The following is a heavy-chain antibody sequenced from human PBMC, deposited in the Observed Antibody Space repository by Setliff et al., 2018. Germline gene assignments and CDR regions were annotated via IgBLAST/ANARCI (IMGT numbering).Heavy chain of an antibody. CDR3: TMYVYGYVY. J-gene: IGHJ4*02. Sequence: GGSLRLSCAASGFTFSGSAIYWVRQASGKGLEWVGRIRSKADSYSTAYAASVKGRFTISRDDSKNTAFLQVNSLKTEDTAVYYCTMYVYGYVYWGQGTLVTVSS. CDR2: IRSKADSYST. D-gene: IGHD5-18*01. CDR1: GFTFSGSA. V-gene: IGHV3-73*01.